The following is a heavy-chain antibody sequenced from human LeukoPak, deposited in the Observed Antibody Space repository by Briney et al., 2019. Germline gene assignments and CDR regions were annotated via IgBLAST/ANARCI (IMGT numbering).Heavy chain of an antibody. CDR1: GYTFIGHY. CDR2: MNPNSGAT. CDR3: ARVGGTGDYVLDALDI. D-gene: IGHD2-8*02. Sequence: ASVKVSCKASGYTFIGHYIHWVRQTPGQVLEWMGWMNPNSGATDCAQRFQGRVTMTRDTSIGTAYIELTRLTSDDTAVYYCARVGGTGDYVLDALDIWGQGTIVTVSS. V-gene: IGHV1-2*02. J-gene: IGHJ3*02.